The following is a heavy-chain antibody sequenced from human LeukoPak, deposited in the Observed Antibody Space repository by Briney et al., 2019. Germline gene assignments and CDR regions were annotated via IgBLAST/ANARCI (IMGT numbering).Heavy chain of an antibody. Sequence: SETLSLTCTVSGGSISSGGYYWSWIRQPPGKGLEWIGYIYHSGSTYYNPSLKSRVTISVDRSKNQFSLKLSSVTAADTAVYYCARSRSVLRFLEWSVLRTGFDYWGQGTLVTVSS. CDR1: GGSISSGGYY. D-gene: IGHD3-3*01. V-gene: IGHV4-30-2*01. J-gene: IGHJ4*02. CDR2: IYHSGST. CDR3: ARSRSVLRFLEWSVLRTGFDY.